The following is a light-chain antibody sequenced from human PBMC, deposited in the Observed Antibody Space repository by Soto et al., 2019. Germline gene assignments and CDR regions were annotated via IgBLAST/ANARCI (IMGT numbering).Light chain of an antibody. Sequence: QAVVTQPPSSSASPGESASLTCTLPSDINVGSYNIYWYQQKPGSPPRYLLYYYSDSDKGQGSGVPSRFSGSKDASANTGILLISGLQSEDEADYYCMIWPSNDNYVFGTGTKVTVL. CDR2: YYSDSDK. J-gene: IGLJ1*01. CDR1: SDINVGSYN. V-gene: IGLV5-37*01. CDR3: MIWPSNDNYV.